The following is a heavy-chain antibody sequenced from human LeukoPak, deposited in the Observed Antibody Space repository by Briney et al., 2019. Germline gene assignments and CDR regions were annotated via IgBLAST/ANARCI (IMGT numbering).Heavy chain of an antibody. J-gene: IGHJ4*02. CDR2: INPSGGST. Sequence: GASVKVSCKASGYTFTSYYMHWVRQAPGQGLEWMGIINPSGGSTSYAQKFQGRDTMTRDTSTSTVYMELSSLRSEDTAVYYCARAGPGYCSGGSCYYFDYWGQGTLVTVSS. CDR1: GYTFTSYY. CDR3: ARAGPGYCSGGSCYYFDY. D-gene: IGHD2-15*01. V-gene: IGHV1-46*01.